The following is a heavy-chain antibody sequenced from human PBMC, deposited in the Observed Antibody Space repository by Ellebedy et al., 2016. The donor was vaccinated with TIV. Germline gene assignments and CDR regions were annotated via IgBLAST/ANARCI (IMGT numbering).Heavy chain of an antibody. Sequence: ASVKVSCKVFGYTLTELSMHWVRQAPGKGLEWMGGFDPEDGETIYAQTFQGRVTMTEDTSTDTIYMKLSSLRSEDTGVYYCAADPEYSSSSWFDYWGQGTLVTVSS. CDR1: GYTLTELS. J-gene: IGHJ4*02. V-gene: IGHV1-24*01. CDR2: FDPEDGET. CDR3: AADPEYSSSSWFDY. D-gene: IGHD6-6*01.